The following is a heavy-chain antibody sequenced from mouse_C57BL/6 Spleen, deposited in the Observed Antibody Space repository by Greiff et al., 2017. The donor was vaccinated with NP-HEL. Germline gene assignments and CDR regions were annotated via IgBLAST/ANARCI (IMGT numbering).Heavy chain of an antibody. V-gene: IGHV1-76*01. D-gene: IGHD1-1*01. Sequence: VQLQQSGAELVRPGASVKLSCKASGYTFTDYYINWVKQRPGQGLEWIARIYPGSGNTYYNEKFKGKATLTAEKSSSTAYMQLSSLASEGSAVYFCSRVGYASSPYAMDYWGQGTSVTVSS. J-gene: IGHJ4*01. CDR3: SRVGYASSPYAMDY. CDR2: IYPGSGNT. CDR1: GYTFTDYY.